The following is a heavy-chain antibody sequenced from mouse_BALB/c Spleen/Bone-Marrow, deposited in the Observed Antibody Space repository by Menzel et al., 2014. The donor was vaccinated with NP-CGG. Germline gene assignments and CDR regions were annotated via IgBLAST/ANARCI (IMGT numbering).Heavy chain of an antibody. CDR1: GYAFSSYW. J-gene: IGHJ2*01. CDR3: ARQYGNYFDY. V-gene: IGHV1-80*01. Sequence: QVTLKECGAELVRPGSSVKISCKASGYAFSSYWMNWVKQRPGQGLEWIGQIYPGGGDTNYNGKFKGKATLTADKSSSTAYMQLSSLTSEDSAVYFCARQYGNYFDYWGQGTTLTVSP. D-gene: IGHD2-10*02. CDR2: IYPGGGDT.